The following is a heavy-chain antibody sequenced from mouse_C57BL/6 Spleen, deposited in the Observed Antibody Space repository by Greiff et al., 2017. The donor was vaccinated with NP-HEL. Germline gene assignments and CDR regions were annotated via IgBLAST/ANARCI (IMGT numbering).Heavy chain of an antibody. CDR2: IYPSDSET. D-gene: IGHD2-1*01. Sequence: VQLQQPGAELVRPGSSVKLSCKASGYTFTSYWMDWVKQRPGQGLEWIGNIYPSDSETHYNQKFKDKATLTVDKSSSTAYMQLSSLTSEDSAVYYCARREIYYGNYVPFDYWGQGTTLTVSS. J-gene: IGHJ2*01. CDR1: GYTFTSYW. CDR3: ARREIYYGNYVPFDY. V-gene: IGHV1-61*01.